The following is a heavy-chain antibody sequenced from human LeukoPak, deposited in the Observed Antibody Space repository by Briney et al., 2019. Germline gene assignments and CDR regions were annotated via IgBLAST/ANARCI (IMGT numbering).Heavy chain of an antibody. CDR3: ARCGYYDFWSGYNPATFDY. Sequence: PSETLSLTCTVSGGSISSSSYYWGWIRQPPGKGLDWIGSIYYMGSTYYNPSLKSRVTISVDTSKNQFSLKLSSVTAADTAVYYCARCGYYDFWSGYNPATFDYWGQGTLVTVSS. CDR2: IYYMGST. V-gene: IGHV4-39*01. D-gene: IGHD3-3*01. CDR1: GGSISSSSYY. J-gene: IGHJ4*02.